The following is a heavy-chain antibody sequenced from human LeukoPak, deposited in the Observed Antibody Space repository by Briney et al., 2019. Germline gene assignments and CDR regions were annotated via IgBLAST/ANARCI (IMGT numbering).Heavy chain of an antibody. CDR1: GFTFSDYA. CDR2: ISYDGSNK. V-gene: IGHV3-30-3*01. J-gene: IGHJ4*02. Sequence: PGGYLRLSCAASGFTFSDYAMHWVRQAPGKGLEWVAVISYDGSNKFYADSVKGRFTISRDNSKNTLYMQTNSLRAADTAVYYCARGNSGSHFDYWGQGTLVTVSS. D-gene: IGHD1-26*01. CDR3: ARGNSGSHFDY.